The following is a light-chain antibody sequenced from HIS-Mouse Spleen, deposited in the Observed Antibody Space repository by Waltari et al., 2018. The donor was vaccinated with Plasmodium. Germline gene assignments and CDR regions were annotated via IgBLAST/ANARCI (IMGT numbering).Light chain of an antibody. CDR1: ALPKKY. Sequence: SYELTQPPSVSVSPGQTARITCSGDALPKKYAYCYQQKSGQAPVLVIYEDSKRPSGIPERFSGSSSGTMATLTISGAQVEDETDYYCYSTDSSGNHRVFGGGTKLTVL. V-gene: IGLV3-10*01. CDR3: YSTDSSGNHRV. J-gene: IGLJ3*02. CDR2: EDS.